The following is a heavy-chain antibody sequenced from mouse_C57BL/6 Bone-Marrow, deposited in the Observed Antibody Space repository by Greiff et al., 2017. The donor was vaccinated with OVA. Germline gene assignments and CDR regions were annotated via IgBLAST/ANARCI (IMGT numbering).Heavy chain of an antibody. J-gene: IGHJ1*03. CDR1: GFTFSDYY. D-gene: IGHD1-1*01. CDR3: AREGHYYGSRDWYFDV. CDR2: INYDGSST. V-gene: IGHV5-16*01. Sequence: EVQLVESEGGLVQPGSSMKLSCTASGFTFSDYYMAWVRQVPEKGLEWVANINYDGSSTYYLDSLKSRFIISRDNAKNILYLQMSSLKSEDTATYYCAREGHYYGSRDWYFDVWGTGTTVTVSS.